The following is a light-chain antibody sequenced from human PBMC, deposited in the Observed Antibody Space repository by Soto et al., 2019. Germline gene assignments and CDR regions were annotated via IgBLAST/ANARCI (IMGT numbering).Light chain of an antibody. Sequence: QLVLTQPPSVSGAPGQRVTISCTGSNSNIGAGYDVHWYQQLPETAPKLLIYGNTNRPSGVPDRFSGSKSGTSASLAITGLQAEDEADYYCQSYDSSLSGSVFGRGTKLTVL. J-gene: IGLJ2*01. V-gene: IGLV1-40*01. CDR2: GNT. CDR1: NSNIGAGYD. CDR3: QSYDSSLSGSV.